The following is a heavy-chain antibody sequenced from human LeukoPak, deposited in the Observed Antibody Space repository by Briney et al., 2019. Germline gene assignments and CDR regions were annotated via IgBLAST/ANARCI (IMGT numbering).Heavy chain of an antibody. CDR2: IWYDGSND. J-gene: IGHJ4*02. D-gene: IGHD6-19*01. CDR1: GFTFSAYG. V-gene: IGHV3-33*01. CDR3: ARVYASGWSYEVGY. Sequence: PGRSLRLSCAASGFTFSAYGMHWVRQAPGKGLEWVALIWYDGSNDYYAESVKGRFTISRDNSKNTLYLQMNSLRAEDTALYYCARVYASGWSYEVGYWGQGTLVTVSS.